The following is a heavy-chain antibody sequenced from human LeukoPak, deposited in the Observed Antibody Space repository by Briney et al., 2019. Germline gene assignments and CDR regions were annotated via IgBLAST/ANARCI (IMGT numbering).Heavy chain of an antibody. CDR1: GFTFSSYS. D-gene: IGHD5-24*01. CDR2: ISSSNSYI. J-gene: IGHJ4*02. Sequence: GGSLRLSCAASGFTFSSYSMNWVRQAPGKGLEWVSSISSSNSYIYYADSVKGRFTISRDNAKNSLYLQMNSLRAEDTAVYYCARDLGAATIDYWGQGTLVTVSS. V-gene: IGHV3-21*01. CDR3: ARDLGAATIDY.